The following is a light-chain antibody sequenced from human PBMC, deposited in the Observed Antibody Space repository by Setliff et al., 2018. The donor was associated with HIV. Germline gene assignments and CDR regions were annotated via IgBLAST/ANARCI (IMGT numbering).Light chain of an antibody. CDR1: SGDVVDYKY. Sequence: QSALTQPASVSGSPGQSITISCTATSGDVVDYKYVSWYQQHPGKAPKLLIYEVTNRPSGFSNRFSGSKSGNTASLTISGLQAEDEGVYYSSSYRNSSTPVVFGGGTQLTVL. V-gene: IGLV2-14*01. CDR2: EVT. CDR3: SSYRNSSTPVV. J-gene: IGLJ2*01.